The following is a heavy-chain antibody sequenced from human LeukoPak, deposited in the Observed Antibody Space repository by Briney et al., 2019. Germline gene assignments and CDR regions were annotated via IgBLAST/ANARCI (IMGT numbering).Heavy chain of an antibody. J-gene: IGHJ4*02. CDR3: ARDLLRTGITGTTSGY. Sequence: GGSLRLSCAASGFTFSSYSMNWVRQAPGKGLEWVSSISSSSSYIYYADSVKGRFTISRDNAKNSLYLQMNSLRAEDTAVYYCARDLLRTGITGTTSGYWGQGTLVTVSS. CDR1: GFTFSSYS. CDR2: ISSSSSYI. D-gene: IGHD1-7*01. V-gene: IGHV3-21*01.